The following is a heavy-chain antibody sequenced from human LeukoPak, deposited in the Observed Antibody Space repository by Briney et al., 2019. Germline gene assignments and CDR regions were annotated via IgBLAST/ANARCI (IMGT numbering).Heavy chain of an antibody. CDR1: GYTFTSYG. CDR3: ARDLDGYRVPDY. Sequence: ASVKVSCKASGYTFTSYGISWVRQAPGQGLEWMGWISAYNGNTNYAQKLQGRVTMTTDTSTSTAYMELRSVRSDDADVYYCARDLDGYRVPDYWGQGTLVTVSS. D-gene: IGHD5-24*01. CDR2: ISAYNGNT. J-gene: IGHJ4*02. V-gene: IGHV1-18*01.